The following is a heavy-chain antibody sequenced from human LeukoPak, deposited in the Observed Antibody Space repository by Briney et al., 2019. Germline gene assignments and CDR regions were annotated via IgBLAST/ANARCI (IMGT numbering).Heavy chain of an antibody. D-gene: IGHD3-22*01. J-gene: IGHJ4*02. V-gene: IGHV3-33*01. Sequence: PGGSLRLSCAASGFTFSNYGMHWVRQAPGKGLEWVAVIWYDGSNKYYADSVKGRFTISRDNSKNTLYLQMNSLRAEDTAVYYCARDMQNYYDSSGYIGYFDYWGQGTLVTVSS. CDR3: ARDMQNYYDSSGYIGYFDY. CDR1: GFTFSNYG. CDR2: IWYDGSNK.